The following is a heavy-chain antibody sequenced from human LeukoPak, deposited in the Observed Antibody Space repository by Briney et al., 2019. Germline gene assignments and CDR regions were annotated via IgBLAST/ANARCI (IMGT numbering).Heavy chain of an antibody. D-gene: IGHD3-9*01. CDR2: IYYNGST. J-gene: IGHJ4*02. V-gene: IGHV4-39*07. CDR1: GGSISSSSYY. CDR3: ARDIYDILTGYIGGDY. Sequence: SETLSLTCTVSGGSISSSSYYWGWIRQPPGKGLEWIGSIYYNGSTYYNPSLKSRVTISVDTSKNQFSLKLSSVTAADTAVYYCARDIYDILTGYIGGDYWGQGTLVTVSS.